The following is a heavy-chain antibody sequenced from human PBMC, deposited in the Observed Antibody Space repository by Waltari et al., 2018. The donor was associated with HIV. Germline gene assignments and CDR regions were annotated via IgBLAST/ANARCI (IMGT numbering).Heavy chain of an antibody. V-gene: IGHV4-34*01. J-gene: IGHJ6*02. Sequence: QVQLQQWGAGLLKPSETLSLTCAVYGGSFSGYYWSWIRQPPGKGLEWIGEINHSGSTNYNPSLKSRVTISVDTSKNQFSLKLSSVTAADTAVYYCAREVLGGTMVRGADWGMDVWGQGTTVTVSS. D-gene: IGHD3-10*01. CDR2: INHSGST. CDR1: GGSFSGYY. CDR3: AREVLGGTMVRGADWGMDV.